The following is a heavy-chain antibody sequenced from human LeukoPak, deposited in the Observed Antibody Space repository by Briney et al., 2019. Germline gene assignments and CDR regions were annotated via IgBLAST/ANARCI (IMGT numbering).Heavy chain of an antibody. Sequence: GGSLRLSCAASGFTFSDYYMNWIRQAPGKGLAWVSYISSSGSTIYYADSVKGRFTISRDNAKNSLYLQMNSLRVEDTAVYYCARDIAVALSSEYWGQGTLVTVSS. CDR1: GFTFSDYY. D-gene: IGHD6-19*01. CDR2: ISSSGSTI. CDR3: ARDIAVALSSEY. V-gene: IGHV3-11*04. J-gene: IGHJ4*02.